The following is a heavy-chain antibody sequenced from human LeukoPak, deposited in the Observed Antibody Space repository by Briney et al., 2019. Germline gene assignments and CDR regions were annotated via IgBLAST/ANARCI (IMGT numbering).Heavy chain of an antibody. V-gene: IGHV4-34*01. D-gene: IGHD2-2*01. J-gene: IGHJ5*02. CDR3: ARGCSSSSCWLFDP. CDR2: INDSGST. Sequence: PSETLSLTCAVYGGSFSGYYWSWIRQPPGKGLEWIGEINDSGSTNYNPSLKSRVTISVDTSKNQFSLKLTSVTAADTAVYYCARGCSSSSCWLFDPWGQGTLVTVSS. CDR1: GGSFSGYY.